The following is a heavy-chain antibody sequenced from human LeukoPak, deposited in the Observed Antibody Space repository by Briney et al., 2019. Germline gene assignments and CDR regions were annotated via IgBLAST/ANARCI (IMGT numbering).Heavy chain of an antibody. V-gene: IGHV1-18*01. CDR2: NSAYNGNT. CDR1: GYTFTNYG. Sequence: ASVKVSCKASGYTFTNYGLSWVRQVPGQGLEWMGWNSAYNGNTNYAQKFQDRVTMTIDTSTATAYMELRSLTSDDTAVYFCARSGFQFCSSGSCVASDIWGQGTMVTVSS. D-gene: IGHD2-2*01. CDR3: ARSGFQFCSSGSCVASDI. J-gene: IGHJ3*02.